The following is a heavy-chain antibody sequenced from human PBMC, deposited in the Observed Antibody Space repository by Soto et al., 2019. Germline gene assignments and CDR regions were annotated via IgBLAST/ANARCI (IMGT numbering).Heavy chain of an antibody. J-gene: IGHJ4*02. V-gene: IGHV4-34*01. CDR3: ARGYYYGSGSYYND. CDR2: INHSGST. D-gene: IGHD3-10*01. CDR1: GGSFSGYY. Sequence: QVQLQQWGAGLLKPSETLSLTCAVYGGSFSGYYWSWIRQPPGKGLEWIGEINHSGSTNYNPSLKSRVNIAVDTSKNQFSLKLSSVTAADTAVYYCARGYYYGSGSYYNDWGQGTLVTVSS.